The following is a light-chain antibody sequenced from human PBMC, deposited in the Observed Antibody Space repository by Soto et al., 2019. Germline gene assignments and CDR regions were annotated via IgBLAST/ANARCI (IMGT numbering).Light chain of an antibody. CDR3: SAWDDSLSGPV. CDR2: RND. J-gene: IGLJ3*02. V-gene: IGLV1-47*01. Sequence: QSVLTQPPSASGTPGQRVTIPCSGSSSNIGSNYVYWYRQLPGTAPNVLIYRNDERPSGVPDRFSGSKSGSSASLAISGLRSEDEADYYCSAWDDSLSGPVFGSGTKLTVL. CDR1: SSNIGSNY.